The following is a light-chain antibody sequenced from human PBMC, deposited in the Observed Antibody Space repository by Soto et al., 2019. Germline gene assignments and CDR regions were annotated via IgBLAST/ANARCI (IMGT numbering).Light chain of an antibody. Sequence: SSELTQPPSVSVSPGQTASITCSGDKLGDKYTCWYQQKPGQSPVLVIYQHSQRPSGIPERFSGSNSGNTATLTISGTQAMDEADYYCQAWDSSTAVVFGGGTQLTVL. CDR3: QAWDSSTAVV. J-gene: IGLJ2*01. CDR2: QHS. CDR1: KLGDKY. V-gene: IGLV3-1*01.